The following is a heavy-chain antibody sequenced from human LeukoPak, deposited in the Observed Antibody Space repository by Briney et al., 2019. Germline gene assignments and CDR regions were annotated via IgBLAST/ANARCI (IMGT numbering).Heavy chain of an antibody. D-gene: IGHD1-7*01. CDR1: GFTFSSYA. CDR2: ISYDGSNK. J-gene: IGHJ4*02. CDR3: ARDKAKITGTILYYFDY. Sequence: GGSLRLSCAASGFTFSSYAMHWVRQAPGKGLEWVAVISYDGSNKYYADSVKGRFTISRDNSKNTLCLQMNSLRAEDTAVYYCARDKAKITGTILYYFDYWGQGTLVTVSS. V-gene: IGHV3-30-3*01.